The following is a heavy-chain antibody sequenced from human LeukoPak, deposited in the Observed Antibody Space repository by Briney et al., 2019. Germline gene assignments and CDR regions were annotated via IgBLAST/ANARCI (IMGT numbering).Heavy chain of an antibody. Sequence: SETLSLTCTVSGGSISSGGYYWSWIRQPPGKGLEWIGYIYHSGSTYYNPSLKSRVTISVDTSKNQFSLKLSSVTAADTAVYYCARYNWNYYYWGQGTLVTVSS. CDR2: IYHSGST. V-gene: IGHV4-30-2*03. D-gene: IGHD1-7*01. CDR3: ARYNWNYYY. J-gene: IGHJ4*02. CDR1: GGSISSGGYY.